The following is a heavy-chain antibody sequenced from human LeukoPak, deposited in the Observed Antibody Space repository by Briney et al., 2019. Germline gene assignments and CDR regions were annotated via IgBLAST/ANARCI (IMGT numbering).Heavy chain of an antibody. CDR2: ISGSGGST. CDR1: GFTFSSYW. Sequence: GGSLRLSCAASGFTFSSYWMAWVRQAPGKGLEWVSTISGSGGSTYYADSVKGRFTISRDNSKNTLYLQMNSLRAEDTAVYYCAKGPAEWLLPYYYMDVWGKGTTVAVSS. J-gene: IGHJ6*03. CDR3: AKGPAEWLLPYYYMDV. D-gene: IGHD3-3*01. V-gene: IGHV3-23*01.